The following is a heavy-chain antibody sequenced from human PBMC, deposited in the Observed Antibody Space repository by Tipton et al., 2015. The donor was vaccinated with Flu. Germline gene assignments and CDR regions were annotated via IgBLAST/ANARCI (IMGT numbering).Heavy chain of an antibody. CDR1: GGSISSYY. Sequence: TLSLTCTVSGGSISSYYWSWIRQPPGKGLEWIGEINHSGSTNYNPSLKSRVTISVDTSKNQLSLKLSSVTAADTAVYYCVRGGGWRDYYYMDVWGKGTTVTVSS. J-gene: IGHJ6*03. CDR2: INHSGST. D-gene: IGHD2-15*01. V-gene: IGHV4-34*01. CDR3: VRGGGWRDYYYMDV.